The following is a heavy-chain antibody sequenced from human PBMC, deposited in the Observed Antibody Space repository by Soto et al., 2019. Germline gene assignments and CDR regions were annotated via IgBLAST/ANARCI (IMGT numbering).Heavy chain of an antibody. D-gene: IGHD6-13*01. J-gene: IGHJ6*02. V-gene: IGHV3-48*02. CDR1: GFTFSSYS. Sequence: EVQLVESGGGLVQPGGSLRLSCAASGFTFSSYSMNWVRQAPGKGLEWVSYISSSSSTIYYADSVKGRFTISRDNAKNXXYLQMNSLRDEDTAVYYCARAGSSSWYDYYYGMDVWGQGTTVTVSS. CDR3: ARAGSSSWYDYYYGMDV. CDR2: ISSSSSTI.